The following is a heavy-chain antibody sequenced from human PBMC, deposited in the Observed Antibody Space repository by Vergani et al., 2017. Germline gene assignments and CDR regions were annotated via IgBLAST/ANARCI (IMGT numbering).Heavy chain of an antibody. D-gene: IGHD4-17*01. CDR2: IIPILGIA. V-gene: IGHV1-69*09. J-gene: IGHJ4*02. CDR1: GGTFSSYA. Sequence: QVQLVQSGAEVKKPGSSVKVSCKASGGTFSSYAISWVRQAPGQGLEWMGGIIPILGIANYAQKFQGRVTITADKSTSTAYMVWSSLTSEDTAVYYCARLGSVTTRVDYWGERSLVTVPS. CDR3: ARLGSVTTRVDY.